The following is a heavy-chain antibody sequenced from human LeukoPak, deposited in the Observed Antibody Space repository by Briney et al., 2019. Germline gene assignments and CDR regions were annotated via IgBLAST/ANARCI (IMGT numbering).Heavy chain of an antibody. CDR2: IYPGDSGT. Sequence: GESLKISCKGSGYTFTNYWIAWVRQMPGKGLEWMGIIYPGDSGTRYSPSFQGHVTISADKSITTAYLQWSSLKSSDTAMYYCARHIGLTTRYFDYWGQGTLVTVSS. D-gene: IGHD4/OR15-4a*01. CDR3: ARHIGLTTRYFDY. CDR1: GYTFTNYW. J-gene: IGHJ4*02. V-gene: IGHV5-51*01.